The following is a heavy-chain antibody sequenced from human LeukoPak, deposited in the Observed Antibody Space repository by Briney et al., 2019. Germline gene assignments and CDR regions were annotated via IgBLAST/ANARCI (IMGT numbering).Heavy chain of an antibody. V-gene: IGHV3-74*01. Sequence: GGSLRLSCAASGFTFSSYWLHWVRQAPGKGLVWVSRINRDGSSTSYVDSVKGRLTISRDNAKNTLFLQMNSLRAEDTAVYYCARNPGMDVWGQGTTVTVSS. CDR3: ARNPGMDV. CDR2: INRDGSST. CDR1: GFTFSSYW. J-gene: IGHJ6*02.